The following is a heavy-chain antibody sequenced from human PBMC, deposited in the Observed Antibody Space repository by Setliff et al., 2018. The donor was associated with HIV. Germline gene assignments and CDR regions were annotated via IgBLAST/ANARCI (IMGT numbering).Heavy chain of an antibody. D-gene: IGHD6-19*01. CDR1: GYTFSTNA. CDR3: ARGSCSGCYLSDY. Sequence: ASVKVSCKAFGYTFSTNAIHWVRQAPGQRLEWMGYINAGDDNTRYSEKFQGRVTISRDTSANTAYMELSSLRSEDTAVYYCARGSCSGCYLSDYWGLGTLVTVSS. V-gene: IGHV1-3*01. CDR2: INAGDDNT. J-gene: IGHJ4*02.